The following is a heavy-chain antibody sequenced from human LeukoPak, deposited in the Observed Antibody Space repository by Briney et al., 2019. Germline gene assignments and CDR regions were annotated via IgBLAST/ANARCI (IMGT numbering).Heavy chain of an antibody. Sequence: GESLRLSCAASGLSFSNAWMTWVRKVPGKGLGWDGRIKSKVDGGTADYATPVKGRFTISRDDSKNTMYLEMNSLKTEDTAVYYCTTDGKYSRSPSPEFWFDHWGQGTPVTVSS. CDR3: TTDGKYSRSPSPEFWFDH. CDR1: GLSFSNAW. J-gene: IGHJ5*02. CDR2: IKSKVDGGTA. V-gene: IGHV3-15*01. D-gene: IGHD1-26*01.